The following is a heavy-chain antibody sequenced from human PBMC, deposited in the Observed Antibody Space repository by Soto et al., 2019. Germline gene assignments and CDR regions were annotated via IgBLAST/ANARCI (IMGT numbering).Heavy chain of an antibody. CDR2: ISGSGGST. D-gene: IGHD3-10*01. Sequence: GGSLRLSCAASGFTFSSYAMIWVRQAPGKGLEWVSTISGSGGSTYYADSVKGRFTISRDNSKNTLYLQMNSLRAEDTAVYYCAKDQEGYGSGSYSRYFDYWGQGTLVTVSS. CDR1: GFTFSSYA. CDR3: AKDQEGYGSGSYSRYFDY. V-gene: IGHV3-23*01. J-gene: IGHJ4*02.